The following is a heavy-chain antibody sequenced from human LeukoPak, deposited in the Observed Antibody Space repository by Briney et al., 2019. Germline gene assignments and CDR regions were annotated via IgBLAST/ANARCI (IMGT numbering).Heavy chain of an antibody. V-gene: IGHV3-30*18. J-gene: IGHJ3*02. D-gene: IGHD2-2*01. CDR1: GFTFSSYG. CDR3: AKLPSGTDDFDI. CDR2: ISYDGSNK. Sequence: PGGSLTLSCAASGFTFSSYGMQWVRQAPGKGLERLTVISYDGSNKYYTVSVKGRFTISRDNSKNTLYLQMNSLRAEDTAVYYCAKLPSGTDDFDIWGQGTMVTVSS.